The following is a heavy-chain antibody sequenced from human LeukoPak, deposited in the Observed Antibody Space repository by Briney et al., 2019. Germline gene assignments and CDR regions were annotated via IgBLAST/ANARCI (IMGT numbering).Heavy chain of an antibody. J-gene: IGHJ4*02. CDR2: ISYDGSK. CDR1: GFTFSSYG. V-gene: IGHV3-30*18. Sequence: GRSLRLSCAASGFTFSSYGMHWVRQAPGKGLEWVAVISYDGSKYYADSVKGRFTISRDNSKNTLYLQMNSLRAEDTAVYYCANLLDCWGQGTLVTVSS. CDR3: ANLLDC.